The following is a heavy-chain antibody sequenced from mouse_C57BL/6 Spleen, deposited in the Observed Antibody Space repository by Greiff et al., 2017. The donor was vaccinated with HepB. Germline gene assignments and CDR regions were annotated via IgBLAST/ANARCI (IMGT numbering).Heavy chain of an antibody. V-gene: IGHV1-7*01. Sequence: VQLQQSGAELAKPGASVKLSCKASGYTFTSYWMHWVKQRPGQGLEWIGYINTSSGYTKYNQKFKDKATLTADKSSSTAYMQLSSLTYEDSAVYYCARRSTTVVDDWYFDVWGTGTTVTVSS. J-gene: IGHJ1*03. D-gene: IGHD1-1*01. CDR2: INTSSGYT. CDR1: GYTFTSYW. CDR3: ARRSTTVVDDWYFDV.